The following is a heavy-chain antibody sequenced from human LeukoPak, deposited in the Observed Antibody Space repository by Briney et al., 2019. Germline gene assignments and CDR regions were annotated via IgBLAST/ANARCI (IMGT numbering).Heavy chain of an antibody. CDR2: INPSGGST. CDR1: GYTFTSYY. D-gene: IGHD1-14*01. J-gene: IGHJ4*02. Sequence: ASVKVSCKASGYTFTSYYMHWVRQAPGQGLEWMGIINPSGGSTNYAQKFQGRVTMTRDTSISTAYMELSRLRSDDTAVYYCARGPPEQGDYWGQGTLVTVSS. CDR3: ARGPPEQGDY. V-gene: IGHV1-2*02.